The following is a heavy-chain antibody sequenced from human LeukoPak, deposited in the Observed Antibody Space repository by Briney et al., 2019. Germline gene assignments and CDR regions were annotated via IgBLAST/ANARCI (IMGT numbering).Heavy chain of an antibody. Sequence: SETLSLTCTVSGGSISGSNYYRGWIRQPPGKGLEWVGGIYHTGSTHYNPSLKSRVTISVDTSKNQLSLRLKSVTAADTAMYYCILGGKLDYWGQGILVTVSS. CDR2: IYHTGST. V-gene: IGHV4-39*01. CDR3: ILGGKLDY. J-gene: IGHJ4*02. D-gene: IGHD3-10*01. CDR1: GGSISGSNYY.